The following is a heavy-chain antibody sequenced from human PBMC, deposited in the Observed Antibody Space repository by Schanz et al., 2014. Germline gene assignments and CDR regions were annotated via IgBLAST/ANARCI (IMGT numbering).Heavy chain of an antibody. J-gene: IGHJ4*02. CDR1: GFTFSIYG. V-gene: IGHV3-23*01. D-gene: IGHD6-19*01. Sequence: EVQLLESGGGLVQPGGSLRLSCAASGFTFSIYGMSWVRQAPGKGLEWVSRMIGSGSSVFYADSVKGRFTISRDNSKNTVYLQMNSLRTDDTAMYYCARDPNTSAWLPYFDTWGQGTLVTVSS. CDR2: MIGSGSSV. CDR3: ARDPNTSAWLPYFDT.